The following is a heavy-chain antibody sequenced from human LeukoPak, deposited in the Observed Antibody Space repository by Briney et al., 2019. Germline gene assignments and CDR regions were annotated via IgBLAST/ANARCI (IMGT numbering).Heavy chain of an antibody. CDR2: ISGSGGST. D-gene: IGHD3-10*01. V-gene: IGHV3-23*01. CDR3: AKDYSYYGSGSPDY. CDR1: GFTFSSYA. J-gene: IGHJ4*02. Sequence: GGSLRLSCAASGFTFSSYATSWVRQAPGKGLEWVSAISGSGGSTYYADSVKGRFTISRDNSKNTLYLQMNSLRAEDTAVYYCAKDYSYYGSGSPDYWGQGTLVTVSS.